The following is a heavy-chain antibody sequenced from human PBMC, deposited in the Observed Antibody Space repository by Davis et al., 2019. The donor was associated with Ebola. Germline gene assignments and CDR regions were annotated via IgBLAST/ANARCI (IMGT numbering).Heavy chain of an antibody. CDR2: TYYKSKWYN. J-gene: IGHJ6*04. CDR1: GDSVPSGG. D-gene: IGHD3-10*01. CDR3: ARGWFRAGMDV. Sequence: HPQTLSLTCAISGDSVPSGGWNWIRPSPSRGLAWLGRTYYKSKWYNDYAVSVKSRITINPDTAKNQFSLQLNSVIPEDTALYYCARGWFRAGMDVWGEGTTVTVSS. V-gene: IGHV6-1*01.